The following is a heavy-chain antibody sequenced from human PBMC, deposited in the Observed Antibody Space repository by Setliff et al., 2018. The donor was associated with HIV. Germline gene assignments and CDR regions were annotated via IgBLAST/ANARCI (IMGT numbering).Heavy chain of an antibody. V-gene: IGHV4-59*01. CDR3: ARDSNPAGSPGYEYARRGAFDL. Sequence: SETLSLTCTVSGGSISTYYWNWIRQSPGTGLEWIGDINYRGVTYYNPSLKSRVTFSLDTSKNQFSLTLTSVTAADTAVYYCARDSNPAGSPGYEYARRGAFDLWGPGTPITVSS. J-gene: IGHJ3*01. D-gene: IGHD5-12*01. CDR2: INYRGVT. CDR1: GGSISTYY.